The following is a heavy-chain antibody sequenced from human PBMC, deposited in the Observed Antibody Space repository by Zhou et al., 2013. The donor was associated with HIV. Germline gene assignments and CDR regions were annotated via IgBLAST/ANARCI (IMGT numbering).Heavy chain of an antibody. J-gene: IGHJ5*02. CDR1: GYSISDGYY. CDR3: ARAPSVVVDATWGNWFDP. V-gene: IGHV4-38-2*01. Sequence: VQLQESGPGLVKPSETLSLTCAVSGYSISDGYYWGWIRQPPGKGPEWIATIYHSGNTYYNPSLKSRVTISVDTSKNQFSLRLSSVTAADAAVYYCARAPSVVVDATWGNWFDPWGQGILVTVSS. D-gene: IGHD2-8*02. CDR2: IYHSGNT.